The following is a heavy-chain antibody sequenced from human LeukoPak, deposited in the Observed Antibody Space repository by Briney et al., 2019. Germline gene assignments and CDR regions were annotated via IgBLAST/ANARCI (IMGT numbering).Heavy chain of an antibody. CDR3: AKRDSSGSYFFDY. CDR1: GFTFSSYA. V-gene: IGHV3-23*01. CDR2: IVGGGSDT. J-gene: IGHJ4*02. Sequence: GGSLRLSCAASGFTFSSYAMSWVRQPPGKGLEWVSSIVGGGSDTYYADSVKGRFTVSRDNSANTMYLQMKSLRVEDTAIFYCAKRDSSGSYFFDYWGQGTLVTVSS. D-gene: IGHD3-22*01.